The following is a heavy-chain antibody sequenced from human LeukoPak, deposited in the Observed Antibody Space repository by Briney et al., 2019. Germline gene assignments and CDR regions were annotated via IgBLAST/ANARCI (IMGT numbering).Heavy chain of an antibody. CDR3: ARDSSPAARRAYYFDY. V-gene: IGHV4-34*01. Sequence: SETLSLTCAVYGGSFSGYYWSWIRQPPGEGVEWVGEINHSGSTNYNPSLKSRVTISVDTSKNQFSLKLSSVTAADTAVYYCARDSSPAARRAYYFDYWGQGTLVTVSS. CDR1: GGSFSGYY. J-gene: IGHJ4*02. D-gene: IGHD6-25*01. CDR2: INHSGST.